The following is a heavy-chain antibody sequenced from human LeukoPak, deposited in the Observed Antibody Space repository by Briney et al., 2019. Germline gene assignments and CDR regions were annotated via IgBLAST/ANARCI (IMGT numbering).Heavy chain of an antibody. V-gene: IGHV3-23*01. CDR3: ARALLTYYSDSSPVGPGGDAFDI. D-gene: IGHD3-22*01. Sequence: GGSLRLSCAASGFTFSTFAMIWVRQPPGKGLEWVPSIFPGGGEIHYADSVRGRFTISRDNSKSTLSLQMNSLRAEDTAVYYCARALLTYYSDSSPVGPGGDAFDIWGQGTMVTVSS. CDR2: IFPGGGEI. J-gene: IGHJ3*02. CDR1: GFTFSTFA.